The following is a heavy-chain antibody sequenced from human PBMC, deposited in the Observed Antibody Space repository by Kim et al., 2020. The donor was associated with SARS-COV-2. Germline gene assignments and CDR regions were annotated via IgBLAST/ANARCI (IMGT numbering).Heavy chain of an antibody. Sequence: SETLSLTCTVSGGSISSYYWSWIRQPPGKGLEWIGYIYYSGSTNYNPSLKSRVTISVDTSKNQFSLKLSSVTAADTAVYYCARTERSRSGDYDPYFDYWGQGTLVTVSS. CDR2: IYYSGST. J-gene: IGHJ4*02. CDR1: GGSISSYY. CDR3: ARTERSRSGDYDPYFDY. D-gene: IGHD4-17*01. V-gene: IGHV4-59*01.